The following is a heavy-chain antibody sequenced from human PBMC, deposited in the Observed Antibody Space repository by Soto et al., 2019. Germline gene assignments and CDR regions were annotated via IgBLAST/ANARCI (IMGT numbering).Heavy chain of an antibody. CDR2: ISWDGSNR. J-gene: IGHJ4*02. CDR3: AKDISRGPTKNYDFWSGPDY. CDR1: GFTFDEYA. Sequence: LRLSCAASGFTFDEYAMHWVRQPPGKGLEWVSLISWDGSNRYYADSVQGRFTISRDNSKYSLYLEMNSLRPEDTALYYCAKDISRGPTKNYDFWSGPDYWGQGTLVTVSS. V-gene: IGHV3-43D*04. D-gene: IGHD3-3*01.